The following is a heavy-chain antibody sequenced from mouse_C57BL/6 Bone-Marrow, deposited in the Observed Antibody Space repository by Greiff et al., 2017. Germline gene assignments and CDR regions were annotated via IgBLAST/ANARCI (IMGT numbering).Heavy chain of an antibody. J-gene: IGHJ2*01. Sequence: QVQLQQSGAELARPGASVKLSCKASGYTFTSYGISWVKQRTGQGLEWIGEIYPRSGNPYYNAKFKGKATLTADKSSITAYMELRSLTSEDSAVYFCAKLGWLPYFYWGQGTTLTVSS. D-gene: IGHD2-3*01. V-gene: IGHV1-81*01. CDR3: AKLGWLPYFY. CDR2: IYPRSGNP. CDR1: GYTFTSYG.